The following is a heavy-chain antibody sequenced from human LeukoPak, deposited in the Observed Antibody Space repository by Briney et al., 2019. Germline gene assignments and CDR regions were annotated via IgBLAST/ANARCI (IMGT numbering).Heavy chain of an antibody. D-gene: IGHD3-22*01. CDR2: IIPIFGTA. J-gene: IGHJ4*02. V-gene: IGHV1-69*13. CDR1: GGTFSSYA. Sequence: ASVKVSCTASGGTFSSYAISWVRQAPGQGLEWMGGIIPIFGTANYAQKFQGRVTITADESTSTAYMELSSLGSEDTAVYYCARGGEWLLPFDYWGQGTLVTVSS. CDR3: ARGGEWLLPFDY.